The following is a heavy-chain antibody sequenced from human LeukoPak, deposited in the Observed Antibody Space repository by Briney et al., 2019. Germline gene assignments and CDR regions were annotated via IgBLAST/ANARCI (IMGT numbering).Heavy chain of an antibody. CDR2: ISSASGSI. J-gene: IGHJ5*02. V-gene: IGHV3-48*04. CDR3: ARGRRWLQSYDWFDP. Sequence: PGGSLRLSCAASEFTFSSYSMNWVRQAPGKGLEWVSYISSASGSIYYADSVKGRFTISRDNAKNSLFLQMNSLRAEDTAVYYCARGRRWLQSYDWFDPWGQGTLVTVSS. CDR1: EFTFSSYS. D-gene: IGHD5-24*01.